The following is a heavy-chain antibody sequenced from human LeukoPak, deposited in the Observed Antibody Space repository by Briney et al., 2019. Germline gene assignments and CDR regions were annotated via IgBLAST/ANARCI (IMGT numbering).Heavy chain of an antibody. CDR3: ARDPATIAARPGEYYYYGMDV. CDR2: INPSGRST. J-gene: IGHJ6*02. Sequence: ASVKISCKASGYTFTSYHMYWVRQAPGQGFEWMGIINPSGRSTSYAQKFQGRVTMTRDTSTSTVYMELSSLRSEDTAVYYCARDPATIAARPGEYYYYGMDVWGQGTTVTVSS. CDR1: GYTFTSYH. D-gene: IGHD6-6*01. V-gene: IGHV1-46*01.